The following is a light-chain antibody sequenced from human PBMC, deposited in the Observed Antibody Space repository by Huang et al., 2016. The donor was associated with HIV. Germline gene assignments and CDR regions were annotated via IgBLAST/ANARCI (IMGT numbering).Light chain of an antibody. J-gene: IGKJ4*01. CDR3: QQLDSYPVT. Sequence: IQLTQSPSSLSASVVDSVTITCRASQGISHYLAWYQQQPGKAPKLLIYAASTLYTGVPSRFSGSGSGTDFTLTISSLQPEDFATYYCQQLDSYPVTFGGGTKVDIK. V-gene: IGKV1-9*01. CDR2: AAS. CDR1: QGISHY.